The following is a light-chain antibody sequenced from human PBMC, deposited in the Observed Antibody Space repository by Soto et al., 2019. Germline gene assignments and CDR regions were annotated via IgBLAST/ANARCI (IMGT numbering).Light chain of an antibody. CDR2: WAS. J-gene: IGKJ1*01. Sequence: DIVMTQSPDSLAVSLGERATINCKSSQSILFSSNNKNYLTWYQQKPGQPPKPLIYWASTRESGVPDRFSGSGSGTDFTLTISSLQAEDVAVYYCQQYYSTPVTFGQGTEVEIK. CDR1: QSILFSSNNKNY. V-gene: IGKV4-1*01. CDR3: QQYYSTPVT.